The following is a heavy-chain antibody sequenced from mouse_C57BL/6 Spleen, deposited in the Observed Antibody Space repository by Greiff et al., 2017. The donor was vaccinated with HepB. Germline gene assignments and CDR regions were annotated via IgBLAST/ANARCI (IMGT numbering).Heavy chain of an antibody. CDR3: TTRGTLNWYFDV. D-gene: IGHD4-1*01. V-gene: IGHV14-1*01. Sequence: VQLKHSGAELVRPGASVKLSCTASGFNIKDYYMHWVKQRPEQGLEWIGRIDPEDGDTEYAPKFQGKATVTADTSSNTAYLQLSSLTSEDTAVYYCTTRGTLNWYFDVWGTGTTVTVSS. CDR2: IDPEDGDT. CDR1: GFNIKDYY. J-gene: IGHJ1*03.